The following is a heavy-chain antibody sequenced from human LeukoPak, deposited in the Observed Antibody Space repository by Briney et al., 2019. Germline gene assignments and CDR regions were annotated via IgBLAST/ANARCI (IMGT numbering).Heavy chain of an antibody. Sequence: GGSLRLSCAASGFTVSINYMSWVRQAPGKGLEWVSVIYSGGRTYYADSVKGRFTISRDNSKNTLYLQMNSLRAEGTAVYYCARERAVAGLFDYWGQGTLVTVSS. J-gene: IGHJ4*02. CDR3: ARERAVAGLFDY. V-gene: IGHV3-66*01. CDR2: IYSGGRT. D-gene: IGHD6-19*01. CDR1: GFTVSINY.